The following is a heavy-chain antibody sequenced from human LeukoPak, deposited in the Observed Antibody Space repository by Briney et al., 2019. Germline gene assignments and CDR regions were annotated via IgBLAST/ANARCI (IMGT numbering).Heavy chain of an antibody. V-gene: IGHV5-10-1*01. Sequence: HGESLRISCKGSGCSFTSYWISWVRQMPGKGLEWMGRIDPSDSYTNYSPSFQGHVTISVDKSISTAYLQWSSLKASDTAMYYCARRLQRHFDYWGQGALVTVSS. CDR3: ARRLQRHFDY. CDR2: IDPSDSYT. J-gene: IGHJ4*02. CDR1: GCSFTSYW. D-gene: IGHD2-15*01.